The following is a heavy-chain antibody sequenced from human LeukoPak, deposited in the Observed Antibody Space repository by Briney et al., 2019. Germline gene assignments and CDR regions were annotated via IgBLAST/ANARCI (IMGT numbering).Heavy chain of an antibody. V-gene: IGHV1-18*01. Sequence: ASVKVSCKASGYTFSRYGISWVRQAPGQGLEWMGWISGDNDHTKYAQKVQGRVTMSTDTSTSTVYMELRSLISDDTGVYYCARGQTNRLLWVGELVSNINPFDYWGQGTLATVSS. CDR3: ARGQTNRLLWVGELVSNINPFDY. D-gene: IGHD3-10*01. J-gene: IGHJ4*02. CDR1: GYTFSRYG. CDR2: ISGDNDHT.